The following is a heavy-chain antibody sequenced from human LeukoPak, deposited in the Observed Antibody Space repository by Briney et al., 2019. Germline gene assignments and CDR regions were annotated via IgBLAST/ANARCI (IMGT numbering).Heavy chain of an antibody. V-gene: IGHV3-43*02. D-gene: IGHD1-14*01. Sequence: GGSLRLSCAASGFTFDDYAMHWVRQAPGKGLEWVSLISGDGGSTYYADSVKGRFTISRDNSKNSLYLQMNSLGTEDTALYYCAKSHRTDFADYWGQGTLVTVSS. CDR2: ISGDGGST. J-gene: IGHJ4*02. CDR1: GFTFDDYA. CDR3: AKSHRTDFADY.